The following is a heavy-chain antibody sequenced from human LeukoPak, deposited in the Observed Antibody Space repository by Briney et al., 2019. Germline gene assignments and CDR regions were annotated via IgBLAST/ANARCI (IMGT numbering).Heavy chain of an antibody. J-gene: IGHJ4*02. CDR3: ARDRDWLLYDS. D-gene: IGHD3-9*01. Sequence: GGSLRLSCAASGFTFRSYWMHWVRQAPGKGLVWVSHIHSDGSSTSYADSVKGRFTISRDNAKNTLYLRMNSLRAEDTAVYYCARDRDWLLYDSWGQGTLVTVSS. CDR1: GFTFRSYW. CDR2: IHSDGSST. V-gene: IGHV3-74*01.